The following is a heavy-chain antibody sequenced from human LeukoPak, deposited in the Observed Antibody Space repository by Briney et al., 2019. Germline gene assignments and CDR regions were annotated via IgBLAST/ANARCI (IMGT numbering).Heavy chain of an antibody. Sequence: ASVKVSCKASGCIFTSYGISWVRQAPGQGLEWIGWTSGYNGDTNYAQKFQGRVTMTTDTSTSTAYMELRSLRSDDAAVFYCARQKGYGSGSYFLDYMDVWGKGTTVIVSS. CDR2: TSGYNGDT. J-gene: IGHJ6*03. CDR3: ARQKGYGSGSYFLDYMDV. CDR1: GCIFTSYG. V-gene: IGHV1-18*01. D-gene: IGHD3-10*01.